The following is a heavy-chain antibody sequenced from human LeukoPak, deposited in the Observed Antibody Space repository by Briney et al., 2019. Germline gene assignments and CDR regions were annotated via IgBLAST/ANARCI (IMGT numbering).Heavy chain of an antibody. V-gene: IGHV4-59*01. CDR1: GDSINNYY. Sequence: PSETLSLTCTVSGDSINNYYWSWIRQPPGKGLEWIGFIYYSGSTNYNPSLKSRVSISVDTSKNQFSLKLSSVTAADTAIYYCAREIITFGGAHLDYWGQGTLVTVSS. CDR3: AREIITFGGAHLDY. D-gene: IGHD3-16*01. CDR2: IYYSGST. J-gene: IGHJ4*02.